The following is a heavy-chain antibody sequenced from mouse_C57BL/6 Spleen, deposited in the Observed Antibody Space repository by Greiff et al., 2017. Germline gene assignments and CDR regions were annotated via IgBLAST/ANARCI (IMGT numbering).Heavy chain of an antibody. CDR3: ARILGNWYFDV. J-gene: IGHJ1*03. V-gene: IGHV3-6*01. CDR1: GYSITSGYY. D-gene: IGHD4-1*01. Sequence: EVKLQESGPGLVKPSQSLSLTCSVTGYSITSGYYWNWIRQFPGNKLEWMGYISYDGSNNYNPSLKNRISITRDTSKNQFFLKLNSVTTEDTATYYCARILGNWYFDVWGTGTTVTVSS. CDR2: ISYDGSN.